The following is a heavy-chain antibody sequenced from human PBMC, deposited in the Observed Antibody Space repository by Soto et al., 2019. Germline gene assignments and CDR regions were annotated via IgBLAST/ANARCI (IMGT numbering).Heavy chain of an antibody. J-gene: IGHJ4*02. Sequence: QVQLVQSGAEVKKPGSSVKVSCKASGGTFSSYAISWVRQAPGQGLEWMGGIIPIFVTANYAQKFQGRVTITADESTSTAYMELSRLRSEDTAVYYCARVVLVGAHLDYFDYWGQGTLVTVSS. V-gene: IGHV1-69*12. CDR1: GGTFSSYA. D-gene: IGHD2-15*01. CDR2: IIPIFVTA. CDR3: ARVVLVGAHLDYFDY.